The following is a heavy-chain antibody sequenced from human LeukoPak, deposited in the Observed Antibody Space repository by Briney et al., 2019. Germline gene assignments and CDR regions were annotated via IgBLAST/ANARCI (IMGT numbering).Heavy chain of an antibody. CDR1: GFTFSSYG. CDR3: ASSGGSRYYYGMDV. J-gene: IGHJ6*02. D-gene: IGHD1-26*01. V-gene: IGHV3-30*03. Sequence: GGSLRLSCAASGFTFSSYGMHWVRQAPGKGLEWVAVISYDGSNKYYADSVKGRFTISRDNSKNTLYLQMNSLRAEDTAVYYCASSGGSRYYYGMDVWGQGTTVTVSS. CDR2: ISYDGSNK.